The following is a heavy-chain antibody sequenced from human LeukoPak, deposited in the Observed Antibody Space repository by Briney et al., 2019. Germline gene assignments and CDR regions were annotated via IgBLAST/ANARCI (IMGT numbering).Heavy chain of an antibody. CDR1: GYTFTSFG. CDR3: ARADDYGGNPGAFDI. Sequence: ASVKVSCKTSGYTFTSFGVSWVRQAPGRGLEWIEWISTYNLHTNYAHNLQGRVTMTTDTFTSTAYMELRSLTSDDTALYYCARADDYGGNPGAFDIWGQGTMVTVSS. D-gene: IGHD4-23*01. J-gene: IGHJ3*02. V-gene: IGHV1-18*01. CDR2: ISTYNLHT.